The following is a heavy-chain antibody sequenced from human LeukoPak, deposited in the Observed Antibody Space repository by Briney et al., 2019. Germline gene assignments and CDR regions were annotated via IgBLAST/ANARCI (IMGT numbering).Heavy chain of an antibody. Sequence: GASVKVSCKASGYTFTSYDINWVRQATGQGLEWMGWINTNTGNPTYAQGFTGRFVFSLDTSVSTAYLQISSLKAEDTAVYYCARRDHYGSGSYPLDYWGQGTLVTVSS. CDR1: GYTFTSYD. CDR2: INTNTGNP. J-gene: IGHJ4*02. D-gene: IGHD3-10*01. V-gene: IGHV7-4-1*02. CDR3: ARRDHYGSGSYPLDY.